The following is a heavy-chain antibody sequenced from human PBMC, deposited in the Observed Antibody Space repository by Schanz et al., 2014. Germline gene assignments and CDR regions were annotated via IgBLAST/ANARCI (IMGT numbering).Heavy chain of an antibody. J-gene: IGHJ4*02. V-gene: IGHV4-59*08. Sequence: QVQLQESGPGLVKPSETLSLTCTVSGGSISSYYWSWIRQPPGKGLEWIGFIYYRGNTNYNPSLTSGVTMSVDTSKNQFSLNLSSVTAADTAVYYCARRIWDGDYYYFDYWGQGTLVTVSS. D-gene: IGHD4-17*01. CDR1: GGSISSYY. CDR2: IYYRGNT. CDR3: ARRIWDGDYYYFDY.